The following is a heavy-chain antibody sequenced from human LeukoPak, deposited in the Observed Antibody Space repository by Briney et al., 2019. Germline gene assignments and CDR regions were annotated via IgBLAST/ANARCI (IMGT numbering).Heavy chain of an antibody. CDR3: ARPNVHMDV. CDR2: IRSSGSNI. J-gene: IGHJ6*03. D-gene: IGHD3-16*01. CDR1: GFTFSDYY. V-gene: IGHV3-11*04. Sequence: VGSLSLSCAASGFTFSDYYMSWIGPGPAKGLEWVSYIRSSGSNIYSADSVKGRFTISRDNAKNSLYLQMNSLRAEDTAVYYCARPNVHMDVWGKGTTVTVSS.